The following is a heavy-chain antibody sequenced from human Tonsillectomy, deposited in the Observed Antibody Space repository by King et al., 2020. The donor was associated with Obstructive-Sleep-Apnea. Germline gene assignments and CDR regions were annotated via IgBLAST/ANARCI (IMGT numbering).Heavy chain of an antibody. D-gene: IGHD2-2*01. J-gene: IGHJ6*02. Sequence: VQLVQSGGGVVQPGRSLRLSCAASGLTFNSYTMHWVRQAPGKGLEWVAVIWFDGSNTYYADSVKGRFTISRDNSKNTLYLQMNSLRAEDTAVYYCAKEGEDRYCSSPTCYDYGMDVWGQGATVTVSS. V-gene: IGHV3-33*06. CDR3: AKEGEDRYCSSPTCYDYGMDV. CDR1: GLTFNSYT. CDR2: IWFDGSNT.